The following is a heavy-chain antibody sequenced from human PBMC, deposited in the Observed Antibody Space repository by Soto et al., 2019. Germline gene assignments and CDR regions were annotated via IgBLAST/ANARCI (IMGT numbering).Heavy chain of an antibody. Sequence: PGGSLRLSCAASGFTFSNYAMSWVRQAPGKGLEWVSAISGSGGSTYYADSVKGRFTISRDNSKNTLYLQMNSLRAEDTAVYYCAKDRGSNRIYYYYGMDVWGQGTTVTVSS. CDR2: ISGSGGST. CDR3: AKDRGSNRIYYYYGMDV. J-gene: IGHJ6*02. D-gene: IGHD2-2*01. CDR1: GFTFSNYA. V-gene: IGHV3-23*01.